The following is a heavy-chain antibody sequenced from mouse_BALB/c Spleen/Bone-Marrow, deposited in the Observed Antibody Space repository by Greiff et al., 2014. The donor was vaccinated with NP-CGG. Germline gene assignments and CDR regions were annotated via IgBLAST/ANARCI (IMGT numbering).Heavy chain of an antibody. J-gene: IGHJ2*01. CDR2: IYPGDGDT. CDR3: ASYYDYDGRGY. V-gene: IGHV1-87*01. CDR1: GYTFTSYW. D-gene: IGHD2-4*01. Sequence: VKLMESGAELARPGASVKLSCKASGYTFTSYWMQWVKQRPGQGLEWIGAIYPGDGDTRYTQKFKGKATLTADKSSSTAYMQLSSLASEDSAVYYCASYYDYDGRGYWGQGTTLTASS.